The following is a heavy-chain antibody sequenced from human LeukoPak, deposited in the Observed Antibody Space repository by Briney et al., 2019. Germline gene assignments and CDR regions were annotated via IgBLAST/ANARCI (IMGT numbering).Heavy chain of an antibody. V-gene: IGHV3-23*01. CDR2: ISGGATRT. J-gene: IGHJ4*02. CDR3: AKRALMGSGSYYYFDY. Sequence: GGSLRLSCAASGFIFHTYDMSWVRQAPGKGPVWVSGISGGATRTYYTDSVTGRFTISRDNSKNTLYLQMNSLRAEDTAVYYCAKRALMGSGSYYYFDYWGQGTLVTVSS. D-gene: IGHD3-10*01. CDR1: GFIFHTYD.